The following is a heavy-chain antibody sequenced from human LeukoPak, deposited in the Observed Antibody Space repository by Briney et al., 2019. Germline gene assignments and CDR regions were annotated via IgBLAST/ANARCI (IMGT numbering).Heavy chain of an antibody. V-gene: IGHV3-33*06. J-gene: IGHJ4*02. CDR2: IWYDGSNK. Sequence: QPGRSLRLSCAASGFTFSSYGMHWVRQAPGKGLEWVAVIWYDGSNKYYANSVKGRFTISRDNSKSTVYLQMNSLRAEDTATYYCAKVGYCTSNCLRTHDYWGQRALVTVSS. D-gene: IGHD2-8*01. CDR3: AKVGYCTSNCLRTHDY. CDR1: GFTFSSYG.